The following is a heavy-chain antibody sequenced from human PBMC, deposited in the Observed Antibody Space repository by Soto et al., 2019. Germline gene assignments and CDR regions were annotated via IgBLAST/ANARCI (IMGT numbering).Heavy chain of an antibody. Sequence: QVQLQESGPGLVKPSQTLSLTCTVSGGSISSGDYYWSWIRQPPGKGLEWIGYIYYSGSTYYNPSLKSRVTISVDTSKNQFSLKLSSVTAADTAVYYCARGSDKAADYYYYYGMDVWGQGTTVTVSS. J-gene: IGHJ6*02. CDR1: GGSISSGDYY. V-gene: IGHV4-30-4*01. D-gene: IGHD2-15*01. CDR2: IYYSGST. CDR3: ARGSDKAADYYYYYGMDV.